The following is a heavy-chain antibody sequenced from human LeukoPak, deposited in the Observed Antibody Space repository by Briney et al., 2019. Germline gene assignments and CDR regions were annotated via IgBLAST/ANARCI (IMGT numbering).Heavy chain of an antibody. J-gene: IGHJ4*02. CDR2: ISTSGDST. D-gene: IGHD3-16*01. CDR1: GFTFSSCG. CDR3: AKDSSSWFGGLISYFEY. V-gene: IGHV3-23*01. Sequence: PGGSLRLSCAGSGFTFSSCGMNWVRQSPGRGLEWVSGISTSGDSTHYVDSVRGRFTISRDNSKNTLYLQMNSLRAEDTAVYYCAKDSSSWFGGLISYFEYWGQGALVTVSS.